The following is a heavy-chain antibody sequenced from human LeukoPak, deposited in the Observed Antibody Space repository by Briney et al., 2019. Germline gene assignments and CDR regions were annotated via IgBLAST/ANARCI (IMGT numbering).Heavy chain of an antibody. V-gene: IGHV3-30*04. CDR3: ARDREAYSNPMKDGAFDM. D-gene: IGHD4-11*01. CDR1: GFTFSSYA. J-gene: IGHJ3*02. CDR2: ISYDGSSK. Sequence: PGGSLRLSCAASGFTFSSYAMYWVRQAPRRGREWGAVISYDGSSKYSADFVKGRFTISRDNYKNPMYLQMNTLRADDTAVYYCARDREAYSNPMKDGAFDMWGQGTMVTVSS.